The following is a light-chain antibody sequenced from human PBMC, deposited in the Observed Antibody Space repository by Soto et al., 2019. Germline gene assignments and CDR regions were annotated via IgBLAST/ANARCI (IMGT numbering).Light chain of an antibody. CDR3: AAWDDSLKAML. J-gene: IGLJ3*02. V-gene: IGLV1-44*01. CDR1: GSNIGENA. CDR2: SNA. Sequence: QSVLTQPPSASGTPGQTVTISCSGSGSNIGENAVNWYQHLPGTAPQLLIYSNALRPSGVPHRFSGSKSGTAGSLAISGRQSEDDAHYYCAAWDDSLKAMLFGGGTKLTVL.